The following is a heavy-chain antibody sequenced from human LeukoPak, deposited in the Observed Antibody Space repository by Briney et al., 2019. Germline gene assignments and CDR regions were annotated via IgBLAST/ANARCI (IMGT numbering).Heavy chain of an antibody. D-gene: IGHD3-10*01. CDR3: AKVLWFGEFRGRGGNWFDP. Sequence: PSETLSLTCIVSGGSISSSSYYWGWIRQPPGKGLEWIGSIYYSGSTYYNPSLKSRVTISVDTSKNQFSLKLSSVTAADTAVYYCAKVLWFGEFRGRGGNWFDPWGQGTLVTVSS. V-gene: IGHV4-39*01. CDR2: IYYSGST. J-gene: IGHJ5*02. CDR1: GGSISSSSYY.